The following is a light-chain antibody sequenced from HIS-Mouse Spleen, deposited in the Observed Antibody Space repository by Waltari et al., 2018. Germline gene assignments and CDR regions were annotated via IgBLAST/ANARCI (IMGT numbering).Light chain of an antibody. V-gene: IGKV4-1*01. CDR2: WAS. CDR3: QQYYSTPT. CDR1: QSVLYSSNNKNY. J-gene: IGKJ4*01. Sequence: DIVMTQSPDSLAVSLGERATINCKSSQSVLYSSNNKNYLAWYHEQPGRPPKLLIYWASTRVSVVPDRFSGSGSGTDFTLTISRLQAEYVAVYYCQQYYSTPTFGGGTKVEIK.